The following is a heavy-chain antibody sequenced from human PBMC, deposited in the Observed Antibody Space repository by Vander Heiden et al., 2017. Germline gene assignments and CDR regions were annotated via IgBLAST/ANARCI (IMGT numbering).Heavy chain of an antibody. J-gene: IGHJ4*02. Sequence: EVPLVESGGGRVKPGGSLRPSCAAAGFTFSSYSMNWVRQAPGKGLEWVSSISSSSSYIYYADSVKGRFTISRDNAKNSLYLQMNSLRAEDTAVYYCARGSSSSDYWGQGTLVTVSS. D-gene: IGHD6-6*01. CDR3: ARGSSSSDY. CDR2: ISSSSSYI. CDR1: GFTFSSYS. V-gene: IGHV3-21*01.